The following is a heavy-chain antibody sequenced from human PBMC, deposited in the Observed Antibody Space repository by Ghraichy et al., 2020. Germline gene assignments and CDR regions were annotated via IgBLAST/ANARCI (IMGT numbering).Heavy chain of an antibody. D-gene: IGHD5-18*01. J-gene: IGHJ4*02. CDR1: GGSISSSSSF. CDR2: IYYAGTT. CDR3: ARLKIGYSYGPDY. Sequence: SETLSLTCTVSGGSISSSSSFWGWIRQPPGKGLDWIGSIYYAGTTYYNPSLKSRVTISVDTSKNQFSLKLSSVTAADTAVYYCARLKIGYSYGPDYWGQGTLVTVSS. V-gene: IGHV4-39*01.